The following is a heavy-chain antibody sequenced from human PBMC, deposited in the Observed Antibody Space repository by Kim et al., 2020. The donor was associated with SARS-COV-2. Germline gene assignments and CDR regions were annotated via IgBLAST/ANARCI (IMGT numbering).Heavy chain of an antibody. CDR1: GFTFSSYG. D-gene: IGHD3-9*01. J-gene: IGHJ3*02. CDR2: ISYDGSNK. V-gene: IGHV3-30*03. CDR3: ATDGGRYFDRWMTVLTGGYAFEI. Sequence: GGSLRLSCAASGFTFSSYGMHWVRQAPGKGLEWVAVISYDGSNKYYADSVKGRFTISRDNSKNTLYLQMNSLRADDTAVYYCATDGGRYFDRWMTVLTGGYAFEIWGEGTRVTASS.